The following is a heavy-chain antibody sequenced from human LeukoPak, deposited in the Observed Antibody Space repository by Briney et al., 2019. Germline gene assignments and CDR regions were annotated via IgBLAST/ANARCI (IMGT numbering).Heavy chain of an antibody. CDR1: GGSISSYY. CDR2: IYYSGRT. J-gene: IGHJ4*02. CDR3: ARGSGMATILN. Sequence: PSETLSLTCSVSGGSISSYYWSWIRQPPGKGLEWIGYIYYSGRTSYNPSLKSRVTLSVDTSKNQFSLRLSSVTAADTAVYYCARGSGMATILNWGQGTLVTVSS. V-gene: IGHV4-59*12. D-gene: IGHD5-24*01.